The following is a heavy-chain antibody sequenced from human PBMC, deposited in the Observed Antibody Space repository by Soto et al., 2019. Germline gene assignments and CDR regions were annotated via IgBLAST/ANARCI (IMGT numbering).Heavy chain of an antibody. Sequence: SETLSLTCTVSGGSISIVNYYWSWIRQSPGKGLEWIGYIYYSGSTYYDPSLKSRLSKSVDTSKNQLSLKLSSGTAADTAVYYCARSGGNWFDPWGQGTLVTVSS. J-gene: IGHJ5*02. V-gene: IGHV4-30-4*01. CDR2: IYYSGST. D-gene: IGHD3-10*01. CDR1: GGSISIVNYY. CDR3: ARSGGNWFDP.